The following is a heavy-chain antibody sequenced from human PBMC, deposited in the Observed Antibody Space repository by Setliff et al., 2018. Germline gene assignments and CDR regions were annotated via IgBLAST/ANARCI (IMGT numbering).Heavy chain of an antibody. J-gene: IGHJ5*02. Sequence: KASETLSLTCTVSGGSISSNAYYWAWIRQPPGKGLEWIGSISYSGNTYYSPSLKSRVTISVDTSKNQFSLKLNSMTDAETAVYYCARIIPAAPHKINWFDPWGQGTLVTVSS. V-gene: IGHV4-39*07. CDR2: ISYSGNT. D-gene: IGHD6-13*01. CDR1: GGSISSNAYY. CDR3: ARIIPAAPHKINWFDP.